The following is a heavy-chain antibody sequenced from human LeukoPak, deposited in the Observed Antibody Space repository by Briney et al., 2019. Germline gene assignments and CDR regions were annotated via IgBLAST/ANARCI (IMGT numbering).Heavy chain of an antibody. CDR1: GGSISSSSYY. CDR3: AGVRAAAGHLNWFDP. D-gene: IGHD6-13*01. J-gene: IGHJ5*02. CDR2: IYYSGST. V-gene: IGHV4-39*07. Sequence: SETLSLTCTVSGGSISSSSYYWGWIRQPPGKGLEWIGSIYYSGSTYYNPSLKSRVTISVDTSKNQFSLKLSSVTAADTAVYYCAGVRAAAGHLNWFDPWGQGTLVTVSS.